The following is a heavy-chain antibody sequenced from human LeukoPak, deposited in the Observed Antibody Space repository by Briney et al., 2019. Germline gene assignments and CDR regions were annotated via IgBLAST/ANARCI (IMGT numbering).Heavy chain of an antibody. Sequence: GGSLRLSCAASGFTFSSYAMSWVRQAPGKGLEWVSAISGSGGSTYYADSVKGRFTISRDNSKNTLYLQMNSLRAEDTAVYYCAKEPLDYYDISGLFDYWGQGTLVTVSS. CDR2: ISGSGGST. J-gene: IGHJ4*02. D-gene: IGHD3-22*01. CDR1: GFTFSSYA. CDR3: AKEPLDYYDISGLFDY. V-gene: IGHV3-23*01.